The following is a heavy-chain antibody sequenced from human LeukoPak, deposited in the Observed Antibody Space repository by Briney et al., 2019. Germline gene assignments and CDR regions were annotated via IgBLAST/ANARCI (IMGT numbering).Heavy chain of an antibody. J-gene: IGHJ4*02. Sequence: SETLSLTCTVSGGSISSGSYYWSWIRQPAGKGLEWIGRIYTSGSTNYNPSLKSRVTISLDTSKNQFSLKLSSVTAADTAVYYCARDPSSSESGLWGQGTLVTVSS. CDR1: GGSISSGSYY. CDR3: ARDPSSSESGL. V-gene: IGHV4-61*02. D-gene: IGHD6-6*01. CDR2: IYTSGST.